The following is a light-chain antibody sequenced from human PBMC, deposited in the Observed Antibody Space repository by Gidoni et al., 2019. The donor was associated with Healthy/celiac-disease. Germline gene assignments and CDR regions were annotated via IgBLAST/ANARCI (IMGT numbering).Light chain of an antibody. CDR2: EVS. V-gene: IGLV2-14*01. Sequence: QSALTQPASVSGSPGQSIPISCTGTSSDVGGYNYVSWYHQHPGKAPKLMIYEVSNRPSGVSNRFSGSKSGNTASLTISGLHAEDDAYYYCSSYTSSSTPHVVFGGGTKLTVL. J-gene: IGLJ2*01. CDR3: SSYTSSSTPHVV. CDR1: SSDVGGYNY.